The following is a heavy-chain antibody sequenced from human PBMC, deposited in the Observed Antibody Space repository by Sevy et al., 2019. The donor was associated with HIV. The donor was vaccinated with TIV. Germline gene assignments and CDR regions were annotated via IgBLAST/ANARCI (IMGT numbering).Heavy chain of an antibody. CDR1: GYTFTGYY. D-gene: IGHD5-18*01. CDR2: INPNSGGT. J-gene: IGHJ4*02. CDR3: ARLGDTAMVPNDY. V-gene: IGHV1-2*02. Sequence: ASVNVSCKASGYTFTGYYMHWVRQAPGQGLEWMGWINPNSGGTNYAQKFQGRVTMTRDTSISTAYMELSRLRSDDTAVYYCARLGDTAMVPNDYWGQGTLVTVSS.